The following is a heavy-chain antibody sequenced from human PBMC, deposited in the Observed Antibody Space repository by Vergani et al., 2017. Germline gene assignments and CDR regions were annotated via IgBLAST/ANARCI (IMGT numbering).Heavy chain of an antibody. CDR3: AHGRFGKMRGMDV. D-gene: IGHD3-10*01. J-gene: IGHJ6*02. CDR2: IDWNDNK. V-gene: IGHV2-70*01. CDR1: GFSILTSEMC. Sequence: QVTLRESGPALVKPTQTLTLTCTFSGFSILTSEMCVSWIRQPPGKALEWLALIDWNDNKYFNTSLKTRLTISKDASKNQVVLTMTNMDPVDTATYYCAHGRFGKMRGMDVWGQGTTVTVSS.